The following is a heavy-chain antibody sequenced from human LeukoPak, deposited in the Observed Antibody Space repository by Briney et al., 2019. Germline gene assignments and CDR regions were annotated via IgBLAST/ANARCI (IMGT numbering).Heavy chain of an antibody. Sequence: GGSLRLSCAASGFIVRNNYMNWVRQAPGKGLEWVSAVYTGGTISYADSVRGRFTISKDNSKNILFLLTNNLRVEDTAVYFCARDPHTGGSGSHFDLWGRGTLVTVSS. D-gene: IGHD3-10*01. V-gene: IGHV3-66*01. J-gene: IGHJ2*01. CDR2: VYTGGTI. CDR1: GFIVRNNY. CDR3: ARDPHTGGSGSHFDL.